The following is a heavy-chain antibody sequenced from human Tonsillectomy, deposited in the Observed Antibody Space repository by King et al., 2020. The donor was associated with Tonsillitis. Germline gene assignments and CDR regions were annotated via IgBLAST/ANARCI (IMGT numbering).Heavy chain of an antibody. V-gene: IGHV5-51*03. D-gene: IGHD3-10*01. CDR3: ARATMVRGVIITFDY. Sequence: QLVQSGAEVKKPGESLKISCKGSGYSFISYWIGWVRQMPGKGLEWMGIIYPGDSDTRYSPSFQGQGTISADKSISTAYLQWSSLKASDTAMYYCARATMVRGVIITFDYWGQGTLVTVSS. J-gene: IGHJ4*02. CDR1: GYSFISYW. CDR2: IYPGDSDT.